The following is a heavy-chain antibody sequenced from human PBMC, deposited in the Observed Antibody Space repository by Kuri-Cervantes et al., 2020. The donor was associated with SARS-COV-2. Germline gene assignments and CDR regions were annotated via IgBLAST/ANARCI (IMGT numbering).Heavy chain of an antibody. J-gene: IGHJ4*02. V-gene: IGHV3-23*01. CDR1: GFTFSIYA. Sequence: ESQNISCAPSGFTFSIYAMNWVRQGPRKGLEWVSGISGSGATTYYADSVKGRFTISRDNSKNTLYLQMNSLRADDTAVYYCVKDYYGSGINWIFDSWGQGALVTVSS. D-gene: IGHD3-10*01. CDR3: VKDYYGSGINWIFDS. CDR2: ISGSGATT.